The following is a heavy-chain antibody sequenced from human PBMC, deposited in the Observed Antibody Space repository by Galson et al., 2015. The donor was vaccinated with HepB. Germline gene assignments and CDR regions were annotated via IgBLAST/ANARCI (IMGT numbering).Heavy chain of an antibody. CDR3: ARPSTHSGFMSYRPGAVDI. Sequence: QSGAEVKKPGESLKISCKGSGYSFTSYWIGWVRQMPGKGLEWMGIIYPGDSDTRYSPSFQGQVTISADKSIGTAYLQWSSLKASDTAMYYCARPSTHSGFMSYRPGAVDIWGQGTLVTVSS. V-gene: IGHV5-51*03. J-gene: IGHJ3*02. CDR1: GYSFTSYW. CDR2: IYPGDSDT. D-gene: IGHD3-22*01.